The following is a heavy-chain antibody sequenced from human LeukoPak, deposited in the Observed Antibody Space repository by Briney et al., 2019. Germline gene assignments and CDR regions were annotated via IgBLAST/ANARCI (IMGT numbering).Heavy chain of an antibody. V-gene: IGHV3-30*02. D-gene: IGHD3-10*01. Sequence: GGSLRLSCAASGFTFSSYGMHWVRQAPGKGLEWVAFIRYDGSNKYYADSVKGRFTISRDNSKNTLYLQMSSLRAEDTAVYYCAKDRVPNYYGSGSYYTGHFDPWGQGTLVTVSS. CDR2: IRYDGSNK. CDR1: GFTFSSYG. CDR3: AKDRVPNYYGSGSYYTGHFDP. J-gene: IGHJ5*02.